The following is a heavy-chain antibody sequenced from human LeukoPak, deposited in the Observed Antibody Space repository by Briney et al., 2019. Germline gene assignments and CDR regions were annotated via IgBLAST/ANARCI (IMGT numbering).Heavy chain of an antibody. CDR2: ISSSSSYI. CDR1: GFTFSSYS. J-gene: IGHJ3*02. Sequence: GGSLRLSCAASGFTFSSYSMNWVRQAPGKGLEWVSSISSSSSYIYYADSVKGRFTISRDNAKNSLYLQMNSLRAEDTAVYYCARENQPTDAFDIWGQGTMVTVSS. D-gene: IGHD2-2*01. CDR3: ARENQPTDAFDI. V-gene: IGHV3-21*01.